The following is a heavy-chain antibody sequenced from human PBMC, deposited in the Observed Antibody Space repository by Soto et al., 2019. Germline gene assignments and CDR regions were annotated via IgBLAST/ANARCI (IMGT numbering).Heavy chain of an antibody. CDR3: ARHITMDPLLLY. V-gene: IGHV3-53*01. J-gene: IGHJ4*02. CDR2: IYSGGST. CDR1: GFTVSSNY. Sequence: EVQLVESGGGLIQPGGSLRLSCAASGFTVSSNYMSWVRQAPGKGLEWVSVIYSGGSTYYADSVKGRFTISRDNSNNTPYLQMNSLRAEDTAVYYCARHITMDPLLLYWGQGTLVTVSS. D-gene: IGHD3-10*01.